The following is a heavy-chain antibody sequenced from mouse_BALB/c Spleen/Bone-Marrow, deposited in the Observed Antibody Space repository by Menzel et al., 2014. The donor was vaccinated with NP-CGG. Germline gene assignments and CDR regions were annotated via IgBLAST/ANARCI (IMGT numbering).Heavy chain of an antibody. CDR3: ASYDYGYYFDY. CDR1: GFNIKDTY. CDR2: IDPANGNT. V-gene: IGHV14-3*02. Sequence: VQLKHSGAELVKPGASVKLSCTASGFNIKDTYMHWVKQRPEQGLEWIGRIDPANGNTKYDPKFQGKATITADTSSNTAYLQFSSLTSEDTAVYYCASYDYGYYFDYWGQGTTLTVSS. D-gene: IGHD2-4*01. J-gene: IGHJ2*01.